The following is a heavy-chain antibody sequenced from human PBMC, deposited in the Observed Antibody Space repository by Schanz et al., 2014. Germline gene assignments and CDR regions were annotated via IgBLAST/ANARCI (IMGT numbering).Heavy chain of an antibody. Sequence: EVQLVESGGGLVQPGGSPRLSCAASGFTFSGYAMSWVRQAPGKGLEWVSRISGGGGSTRYGDSLRGRFYISRDNSKNALSLQMRSLRGDATAVYYCAKDGGCSSTNCHAFVVPELPFESWGQGTLVTVSS. J-gene: IGHJ4*02. CDR1: GFTFSGYA. V-gene: IGHV3-23*04. D-gene: IGHD2-2*01. CDR3: AKDGGCSSTNCHAFVVPELPFES. CDR2: ISGGGGST.